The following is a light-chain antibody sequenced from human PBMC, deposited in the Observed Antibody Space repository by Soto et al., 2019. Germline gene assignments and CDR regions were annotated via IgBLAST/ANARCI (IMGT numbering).Light chain of an antibody. J-gene: IGKJ4*01. CDR1: QSVGKDY. CDR2: GAS. Sequence: EIVLTQSPGTPSLSPGESATFSCRASQSVGKDYLAWFQHKPGQAPRLLISGASSRATGVPDRFSGSGSGTDFTLTVRRLEPEDFAVYYCQQYADSPLTFGGGTKVDSK. V-gene: IGKV3-20*01. CDR3: QQYADSPLT.